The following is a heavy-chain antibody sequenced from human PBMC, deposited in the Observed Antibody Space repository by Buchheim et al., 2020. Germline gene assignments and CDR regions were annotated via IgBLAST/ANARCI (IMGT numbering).Heavy chain of an antibody. CDR2: INPNSGGT. V-gene: IGHV1-2*02. Sequence: QVQLVQSGAEVKKPGASVKVSCKASGYTFTGYYMQWVRQAPGQGLEWMEWINPNSGGTKYAQKFQGRVTMPRDTSISAAYRVLSSLRSDDTAVYYCAGGLPRSFRILLWSQVQTHNCAFYGMDVWGQGT. CDR3: AGGLPRSFRILLWSQVQTHNCAFYGMDV. J-gene: IGHJ6*02. D-gene: IGHD2-2*01. CDR1: GYTFTGYY.